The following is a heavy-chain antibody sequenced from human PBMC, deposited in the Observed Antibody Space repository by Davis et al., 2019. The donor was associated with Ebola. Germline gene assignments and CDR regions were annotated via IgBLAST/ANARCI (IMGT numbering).Heavy chain of an antibody. CDR1: GFTFSSYG. CDR2: IRYDGSNK. CDR3: APDYGDYAEYFQH. D-gene: IGHD4-17*01. V-gene: IGHV3-30*02. J-gene: IGHJ1*01. Sequence: GESLKISCAASGFTFSSYGMHWVRQAPGKGLEWVAFIRYDGSNKYYADSVKGRFTISRDNSKNTLYLQMNSLRAEDTAVYYCAPDYGDYAEYFQHWGQGTLVTVSS.